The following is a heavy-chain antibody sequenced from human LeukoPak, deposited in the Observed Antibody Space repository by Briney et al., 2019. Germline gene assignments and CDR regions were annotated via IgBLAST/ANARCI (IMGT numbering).Heavy chain of an antibody. CDR1: GFTFRKYW. V-gene: IGHV3-74*01. CDR3: LTIVETDLDAFDI. CDR2: INPDDGST. D-gene: IGHD2-21*01. J-gene: IGHJ3*02. Sequence: GGSLRLSCAASGFTFRKYWLHWVRQAPGKGLVWVPRINPDDGSTSYADSVKGRFTISRDNAKSTLYLQMNSLRAEDTAVYYCLTIVETDLDAFDIWGQGTKVTVSS.